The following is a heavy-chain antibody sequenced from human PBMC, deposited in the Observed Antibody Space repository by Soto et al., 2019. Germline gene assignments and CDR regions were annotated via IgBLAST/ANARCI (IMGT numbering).Heavy chain of an antibody. CDR2: ISSSSSTK. CDR3: AKERGTFFDY. V-gene: IGHV3-48*01. CDR1: GFSFSSYS. J-gene: IGHJ4*02. Sequence: GGSLRLSCAASGFSFSSYSMNWVRQAPGKGLEWVSYISSSSSTKYYADSVKGRFTISRDNAKNTLYLQMNNLRAEDTAVYYCAKERGTFFDYWGQGTQLTVSS.